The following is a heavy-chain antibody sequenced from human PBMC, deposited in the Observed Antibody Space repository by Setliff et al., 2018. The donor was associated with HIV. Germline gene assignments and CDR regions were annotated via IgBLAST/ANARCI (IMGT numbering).Heavy chain of an antibody. V-gene: IGHV4-39*01. J-gene: IGHJ4*02. CDR3: ASQYCSAGSCYSDY. Sequence: PSETLSLTCTVSGGSISNSAYYWGWVRQPPGKGLEWIGAIYYSGSIYHNPSLNSRVTTSVDKSKNQFSLKLSSVTAADTAMYYCASQYCSAGSCYSDYWGQETLVTVSS. CDR1: GGSISNSAYY. D-gene: IGHD2-15*01. CDR2: IYYSGSI.